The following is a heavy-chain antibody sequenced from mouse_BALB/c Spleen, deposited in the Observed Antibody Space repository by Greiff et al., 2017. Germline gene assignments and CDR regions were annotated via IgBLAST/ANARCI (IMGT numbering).Heavy chain of an antibody. J-gene: IGHJ2*01. V-gene: IGHV5-6*01. CDR3: AREIHYFDY. CDR1: GFTFSSYG. CDR2: ISSGGSYT. Sequence: EVQVVESGGDLVKPGGSLKLSCAASGFTFSSYGMSWVRQTPDKRLEWVATISSGGSYTYYPDSVKGRFTISRDNAKNTLYLQMSSLKSEDTAMYYCAREIHYFDYWGQGTTLTVSS.